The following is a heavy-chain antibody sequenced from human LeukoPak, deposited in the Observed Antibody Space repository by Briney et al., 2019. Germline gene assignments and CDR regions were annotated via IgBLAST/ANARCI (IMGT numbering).Heavy chain of an antibody. Sequence: PGESLRLSCAASGFTFSSYEMNWVRQAPGKGLEWVSYISFSGSTIYYADSVKGRFTISRDNAKNSLYVQMNSLRAEDTAVYYCARGGYYDSSGYYYVGYFHHWGQGTLVTVSS. V-gene: IGHV3-48*03. CDR1: GFTFSSYE. D-gene: IGHD3-22*01. CDR3: ARGGYYDSSGYYYVGYFHH. J-gene: IGHJ1*01. CDR2: ISFSGSTI.